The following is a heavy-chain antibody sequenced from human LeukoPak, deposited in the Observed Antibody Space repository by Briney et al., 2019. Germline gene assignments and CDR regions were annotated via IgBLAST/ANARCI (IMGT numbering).Heavy chain of an antibody. V-gene: IGHV3-21*01. CDR1: GFTFTSHG. J-gene: IGHJ4*02. Sequence: GGSLRLSCAASGFTFTSHGMNWVRQAPGKGLEWVSSISSSSSYIYYADSVKGRFTISRDNAKNSLYLQMNSLRAEDTAVYYCASIVATGRDYWGQGTLVTVSS. CDR3: ASIVATGRDY. CDR2: ISSSSSYI. D-gene: IGHD5-12*01.